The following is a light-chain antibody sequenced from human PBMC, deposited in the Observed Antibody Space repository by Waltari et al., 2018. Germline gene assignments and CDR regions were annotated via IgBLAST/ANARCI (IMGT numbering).Light chain of an antibody. CDR2: LNN. CDR1: SSTLGRNT. J-gene: IGLJ3*02. Sequence: QSVLTQPPSASGTPGQRVTISCSGSSSTLGRNTLTCDPHLPGTAPKLLIYLNNRRPSGVPDRFSGSKSGTSASLAISGLQSEDEALYYCANWDDGLSGVVFGGGTKVTVL. CDR3: ANWDDGLSGVV. V-gene: IGLV1-44*01.